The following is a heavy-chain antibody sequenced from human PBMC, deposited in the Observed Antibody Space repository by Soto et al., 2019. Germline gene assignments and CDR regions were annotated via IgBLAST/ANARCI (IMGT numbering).Heavy chain of an antibody. D-gene: IGHD6-19*01. CDR1: GFTFSSYS. J-gene: IGHJ4*02. CDR3: ARDPVAGTSGLCY. V-gene: IGHV3-21*01. CDR2: ISSSSSYI. Sequence: GGSLRLSCAASGFTFSSYSMNWVRQAPGKGLEWVSSISSSSSYIYYADSVKGRFTISRDNAKNSLYLQMNSLRAEDTAVYYCARDPVAGTSGLCYWGQGTLVTVSS.